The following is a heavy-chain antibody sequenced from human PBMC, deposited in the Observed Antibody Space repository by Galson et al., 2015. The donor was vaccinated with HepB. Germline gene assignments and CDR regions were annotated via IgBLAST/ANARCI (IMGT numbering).Heavy chain of an antibody. CDR2: ISYDGSNK. D-gene: IGHD3-10*02. J-gene: IGHJ6*02. CDR3: AKDMFHYTKYYYYGMDV. V-gene: IGHV3-30*18. CDR1: GFTFSSYG. Sequence: SLRLSCAASGFTFSSYGMHWVRQAPGKGLEWVAVISYDGSNKYYADSVKGRFTISRDNSKNTLYLQMSSLRAEDTAVYYCAKDMFHYTKYYYYGMDVWGQGTTVTVSS.